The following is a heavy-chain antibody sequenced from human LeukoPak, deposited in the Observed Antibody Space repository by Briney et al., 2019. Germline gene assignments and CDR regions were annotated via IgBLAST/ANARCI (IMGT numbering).Heavy chain of an antibody. CDR1: GGTFSSYA. CDR2: IIPIFGTA. D-gene: IGHD6-19*01. Sequence: ASVKVSCKASGGTFSSYAISWVRQAPGQGLEWMGGIIPIFGTANYAQKFQGRVTITADESTSTAYMELSSLRSEDTAVYYCARDVLVGIEVEGFDPWAREPWSPSPQ. V-gene: IGHV1-69*13. J-gene: IGHJ5*02. CDR3: ARDVLVGIEVEGFDP.